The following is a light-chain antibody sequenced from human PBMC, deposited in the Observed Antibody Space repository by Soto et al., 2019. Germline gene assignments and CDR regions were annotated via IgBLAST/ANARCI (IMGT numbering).Light chain of an antibody. Sequence: IVLTQSPGTLSLSPGDRATLSCRASQSVSSFYLAWYQQKTGQTPRLRIYGASSRATVIPARCSGSGAGTDCTRTISSLEPEDFAVYYCQQRSNWPRTFGQGTKVDIK. V-gene: IGKV3D-20*02. CDR2: GAS. J-gene: IGKJ1*01. CDR1: QSVSSFY. CDR3: QQRSNWPRT.